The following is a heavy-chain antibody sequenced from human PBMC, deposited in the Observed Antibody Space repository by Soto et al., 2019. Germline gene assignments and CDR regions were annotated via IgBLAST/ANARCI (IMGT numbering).Heavy chain of an antibody. V-gene: IGHV4-4*07. D-gene: IGHD6-13*01. CDR1: GDSIDNYY. CDR2: IYSSGNT. CDR3: AREGIKRQLVVGYYYYGMDV. J-gene: IGHJ6*02. Sequence: QVQLQESGPGLVKPSETLSLTCTVSGDSIDNYYWSWIRQPAGKGLEWIGRIYSSGNTNYNPSLKSRVTMSVGTSNNQFSLKMSSVTAADTAVYYCAREGIKRQLVVGYYYYGMDVWGQGTTVTISS.